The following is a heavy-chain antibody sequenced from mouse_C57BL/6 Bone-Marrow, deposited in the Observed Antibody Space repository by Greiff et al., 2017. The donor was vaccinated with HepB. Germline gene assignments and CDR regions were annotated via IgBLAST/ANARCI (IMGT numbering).Heavy chain of an antibody. CDR2: IRNKANGYTT. V-gene: IGHV7-3*01. D-gene: IGHD3-2*02. CDR1: GFTFTDYY. CDR3: ARTVDSSAGFAY. J-gene: IGHJ3*01. Sequence: EVKLVESGGGLVQPGGSLSLSCAASGFTFTDYYMSWVRQPPGKALEWLGFIRNKANGYTTEYSASVKGRFTISRDNSQSILYLQMNALRAEVSATYYCARTVDSSAGFAYWGQGTLVTVSA.